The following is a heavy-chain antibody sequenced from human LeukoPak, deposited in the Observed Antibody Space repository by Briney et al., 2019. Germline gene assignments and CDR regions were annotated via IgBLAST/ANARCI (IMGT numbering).Heavy chain of an antibody. V-gene: IGHV3-23*01. CDR1: GFTFSTYA. CDR2: ISAGGSNT. CDR3: AKGGVATIYNY. Sequence: GGSLRLSCTASGFTFSTYAMSWVRQAPGRGLEWVSVISAGGSNTYYADSVKGRFTISRDNSKNTLYLQMNSLRAEVTAVYYCAKGGVATIYNYWGQGTLVTVSS. D-gene: IGHD5-12*01. J-gene: IGHJ4*02.